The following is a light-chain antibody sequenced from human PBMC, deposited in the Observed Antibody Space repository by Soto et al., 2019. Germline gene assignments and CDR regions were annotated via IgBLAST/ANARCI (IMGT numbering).Light chain of an antibody. CDR1: SSDVGLYNY. CDR2: YVN. Sequence: QSVLTQPPTASGSPGQSVTIPCTGTSSDVGLYNYVSWYQQHPGKAPKLIIFYVNQRPSGVPHRFSGSKSGNMASLTVSGLQAEDEADYYCSSYAASNNYVFGTGTKLTVL. CDR3: SSYAASNNYV. V-gene: IGLV2-8*01. J-gene: IGLJ1*01.